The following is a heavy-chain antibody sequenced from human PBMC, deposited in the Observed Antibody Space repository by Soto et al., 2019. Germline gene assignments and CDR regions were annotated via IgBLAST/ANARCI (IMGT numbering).Heavy chain of an antibody. D-gene: IGHD1-1*01. V-gene: IGHV3-30*18. CDR1: GLTFSDYG. CDR2: ISYDGSFV. CDR3: AKERGRNRNFAMDV. J-gene: IGHJ6*02. Sequence: GGSLRLSCVVSGLTFSDYGFHWVRQAPSKGLDWVAAISYDGSFVYYADSVRGRFTISRDNSRNTLDLQMNTLRHEDTAVYYCAKERGRNRNFAMDVWGQGTSVTVSS.